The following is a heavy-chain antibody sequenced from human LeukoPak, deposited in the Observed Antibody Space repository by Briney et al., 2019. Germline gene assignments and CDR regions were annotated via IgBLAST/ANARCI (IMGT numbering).Heavy chain of an antibody. CDR2: INSDGSST. CDR3: AREVAPVFDC. V-gene: IGHV3-74*01. J-gene: IGHJ4*02. CDR1: GFTFSSYW. Sequence: PGGSLRLSCAASGFTFSSYWMHWVRQAPGKGLVWVSRINSDGSSTSYADSVKGRFTISRDNAENSLYLQMTSLRAEDTAVFYCAREVAPVFDCWGQGTLVTVSS. D-gene: IGHD2-15*01.